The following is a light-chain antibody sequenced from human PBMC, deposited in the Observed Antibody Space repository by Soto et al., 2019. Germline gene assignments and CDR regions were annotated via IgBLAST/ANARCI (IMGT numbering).Light chain of an antibody. CDR2: DGF. CDR1: QSVSSTY. CDR3: QQYGSSVFT. V-gene: IGKV3-20*01. J-gene: IGKJ2*01. Sequence: EIELTQSPGTLSLSPGESATLSCKASQSVSSTYLAWFQQKPGQPPTLLIYDGFLRATGIPDRFSGSGSGTDFTLTISRLEPEDFAVYYCQQYGSSVFTFGQGTKVDIK.